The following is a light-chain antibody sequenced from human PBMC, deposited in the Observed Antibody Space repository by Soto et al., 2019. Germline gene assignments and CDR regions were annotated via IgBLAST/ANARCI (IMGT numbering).Light chain of an antibody. J-gene: IGLJ2*01. CDR1: NSNIGSKY. CDR2: RNN. CDR3: AAWDNSLVGGPA. Sequence: QSVLTQPTSASGTPGQRGTISCSGSNSNIGSKYVYWYQQLPGTAPKLLLYRNNQRPSGVPDRFSGSKSGTSASLAISGLRSEDEADYYCAAWDNSLVGGPAFGGGTKLTVL. V-gene: IGLV1-47*01.